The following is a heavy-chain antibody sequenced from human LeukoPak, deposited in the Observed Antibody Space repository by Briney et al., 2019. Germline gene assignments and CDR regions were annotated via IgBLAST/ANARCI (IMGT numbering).Heavy chain of an antibody. Sequence: ASVKVSCKASGYTFTSYDISWVRQATGQGLEWMGWMNPNSGNTGYAQKFQGRVTMTRDTSISTAYMELSSLRSEDTAVYYCARRYGSGTYYYYYGMDVWGQGTTVTVSS. V-gene: IGHV1-8*01. D-gene: IGHD3-10*01. CDR3: ARRYGSGTYYYYYGMDV. J-gene: IGHJ6*02. CDR1: GYTFTSYD. CDR2: MNPNSGNT.